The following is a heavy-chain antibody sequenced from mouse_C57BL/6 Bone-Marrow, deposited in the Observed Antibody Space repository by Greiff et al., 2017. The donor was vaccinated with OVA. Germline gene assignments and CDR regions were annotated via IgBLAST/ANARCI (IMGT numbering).Heavy chain of an antibody. Sequence: QVQLQQPGAELVKPGASVKLSCKASGYTFTSYWMHWVKQRPGQGLEWIGMIHPNSGSTNYNEKFKSKATLTVDKSSSTAYLQRSSLTSEDSAVYYCAKGIDGYYGAMDYWGQGTSVTVSS. D-gene: IGHD2-3*01. CDR2: IHPNSGST. J-gene: IGHJ4*01. CDR1: GYTFTSYW. CDR3: AKGIDGYYGAMDY. V-gene: IGHV1-64*01.